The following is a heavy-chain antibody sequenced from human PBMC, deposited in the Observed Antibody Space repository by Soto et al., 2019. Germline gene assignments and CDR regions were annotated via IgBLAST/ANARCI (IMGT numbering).Heavy chain of an antibody. CDR3: ARTSRFDS. J-gene: IGHJ4*02. CDR2: INHSGST. V-gene: IGHV4-34*01. CDR1: GGSFRDYY. D-gene: IGHD6-6*01. Sequence: QVHLQQWGAGLLKSSETLSLTCAVYGGSFRDYYWSWVRQPPGKGLEWIGQINHSGSTNYNPSLKSRVTISVDTSKNQFSLNLSSVTAADTAVYYCARTSRFDSWGQGTLVTVSS.